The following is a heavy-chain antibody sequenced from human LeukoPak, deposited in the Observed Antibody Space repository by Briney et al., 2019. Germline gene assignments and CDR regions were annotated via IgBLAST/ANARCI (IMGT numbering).Heavy chain of an antibody. CDR2: IRSKAYGGTT. V-gene: IGHV3-49*04. CDR3: TRVGATLSYFDY. D-gene: IGHD1-26*01. CDR1: GFTFSSYA. Sequence: GGSLRLSCAASGFTFSSYAMSWVRQAPGKGLEWVGFIRSKAYGGTTEYAASVKGRFTISRDDSKSIAYLQMNSLKTEDTAVYYCTRVGATLSYFDYWGQGTLVTVSS. J-gene: IGHJ4*02.